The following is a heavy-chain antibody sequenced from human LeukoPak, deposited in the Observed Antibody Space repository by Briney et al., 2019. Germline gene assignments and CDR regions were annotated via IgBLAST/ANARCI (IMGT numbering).Heavy chain of an antibody. D-gene: IGHD1-26*01. CDR2: IYPGDSDT. CDR3: ARLRGGMVATLNLDY. Sequence: LGESLKISCKGSGYSFTSYWIGWVRQMPGKGLEWMGIIYPGDSDTRYSPSFRGQVTISADKSISTAYLQWSSLKASDTAMYYCARLRGGMVATLNLDYWGQGTLVTVSS. J-gene: IGHJ4*02. V-gene: IGHV5-51*01. CDR1: GYSFTSYW.